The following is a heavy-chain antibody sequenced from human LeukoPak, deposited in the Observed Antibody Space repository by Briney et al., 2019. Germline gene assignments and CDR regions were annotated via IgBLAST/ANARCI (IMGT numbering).Heavy chain of an antibody. D-gene: IGHD1-26*01. Sequence: ASVKVSCEVSGYTFTDYYMHWVQQAPGKGLEWMGLVDPEDGETIYAEKFQGRVTITADTSTDTAYMELSSLRSEDTAVYYCATEGSYTRLGYWGQGTLVTVSS. J-gene: IGHJ4*02. CDR3: ATEGSYTRLGY. V-gene: IGHV1-69-2*01. CDR1: GYTFTDYY. CDR2: VDPEDGET.